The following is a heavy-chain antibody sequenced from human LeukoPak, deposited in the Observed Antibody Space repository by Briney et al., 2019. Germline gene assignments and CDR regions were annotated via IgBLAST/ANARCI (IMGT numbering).Heavy chain of an antibody. CDR3: AKDTPDYYDSSGYCEGFDY. V-gene: IGHV3-23*01. Sequence: GGSLRLSCAASGFTFSSYGMSWVRQAPGKGLEWVSGIRGSGSNTDYLGSVKGRFTISRDNSKNTLYLQMNSLRAEDTAVYYCAKDTPDYYDSSGYCEGFDYWGQGTLVTVSS. CDR2: IRGSGSNT. CDR1: GFTFSSYG. D-gene: IGHD3-22*01. J-gene: IGHJ4*02.